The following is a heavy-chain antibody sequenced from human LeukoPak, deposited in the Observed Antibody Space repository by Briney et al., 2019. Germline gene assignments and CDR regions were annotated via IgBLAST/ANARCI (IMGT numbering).Heavy chain of an antibody. CDR1: GFTFSSYA. CDR3: AKAHSSGWPNFDY. V-gene: IGHV3-23*01. J-gene: IGHJ4*02. CDR2: FSFNGEST. D-gene: IGHD6-19*01. Sequence: GGSLRLSCAASGFTFSSYAMTWVRQAPGKGLEWVSSFSFNGESTYYADSAKGRFTISRDNSKNTLYLQMNSLRAEDTAVYYCAKAHSSGWPNFDYWGQGTLVTVSS.